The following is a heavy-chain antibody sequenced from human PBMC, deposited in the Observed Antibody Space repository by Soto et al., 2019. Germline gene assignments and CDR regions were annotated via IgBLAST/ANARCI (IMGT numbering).Heavy chain of an antibody. J-gene: IGHJ4*02. CDR1: GGTFIGYY. V-gene: IGHV4-34*01. D-gene: IGHD6-13*01. CDR3: ARGCRGYSRSWYIPYFDY. Sequence: PSYTLSLPCPVYGGTFIGYYWSWIRQPPGKGLEWIGEINHSGSTNYNPSLKSRVTISVHTSKNQFSLKLSSVTAADTAVYYCARGCRGYSRSWYIPYFDYWGQGTLVTVSS. CDR2: INHSGST.